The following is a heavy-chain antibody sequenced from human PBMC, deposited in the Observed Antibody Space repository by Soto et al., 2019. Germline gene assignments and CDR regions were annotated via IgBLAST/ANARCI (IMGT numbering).Heavy chain of an antibody. D-gene: IGHD3-10*01. CDR1: GVIFSTYA. V-gene: IGHV1-69*01. CDR2: IIPIFGTP. CDR3: SRDRDDYDSGNYYNRIDF. Sequence: QVQLVQSGAEVKKPGSSVKVSCKASGVIFSTYAISWLLQAPGHGLDLMGGIIPIFGTPNYAQRFQGRVTITADESTTTSYMELRRLKSADPAVYYCSRDRDDYDSGNYYNRIDFWGQGTLVTVSS. J-gene: IGHJ4*02.